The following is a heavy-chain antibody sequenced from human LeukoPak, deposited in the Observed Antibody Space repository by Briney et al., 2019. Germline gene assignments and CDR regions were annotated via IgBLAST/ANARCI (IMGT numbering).Heavy chain of an antibody. D-gene: IGHD6-13*01. V-gene: IGHV4-59*01. CDR3: ARDVRYSSRPYYFDY. Sequence: ASETLSLTCTGSGGSIISYYWSWIRQPPGKGLEWIGYIYYSGSTNYNPSLKSRVTISVDTSKNQFSLKLSSVTAADTAVYYCARDVRYSSRPYYFDYWGQGTLVTVSS. CDR2: IYYSGST. CDR1: GGSIISYY. J-gene: IGHJ4*02.